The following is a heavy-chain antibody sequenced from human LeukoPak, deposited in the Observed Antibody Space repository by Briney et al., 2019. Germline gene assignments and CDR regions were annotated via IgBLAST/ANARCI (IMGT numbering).Heavy chain of an antibody. CDR1: GFRFSDYW. J-gene: IGHJ4*02. CDR2: IKKDGSEK. V-gene: IGHV3-7*05. Sequence: GGSLRLSCAASGFRFSDYWISWVRQAPGKGLEWVANIKKDGSEKNYVDSVRGRFTISRDNAKNSLYLQMNSLRVEDTAVYYCTTEFGRPGYWGQGTLVTVSS. CDR3: TTEFGRPGY. D-gene: IGHD3-16*01.